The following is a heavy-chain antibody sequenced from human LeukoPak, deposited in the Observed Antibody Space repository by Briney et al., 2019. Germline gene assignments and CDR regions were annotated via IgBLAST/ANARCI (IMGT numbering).Heavy chain of an antibody. D-gene: IGHD3-10*01. CDR2: IDSDGSST. V-gene: IGHV3-74*01. CDR3: ARGGSGNFYQRFDY. J-gene: IGHJ4*02. CDR1: GFTFSRNW. Sequence: PGGSLRLSCAASGFTFSRNWMHWVRRAPGKGLVWVSRIDSDGSSTTYADSVKGRFIISRDNAKNTLYLQMNSLRAEDTAVYYCARGGSGNFYQRFDYWGQGTLVTVSS.